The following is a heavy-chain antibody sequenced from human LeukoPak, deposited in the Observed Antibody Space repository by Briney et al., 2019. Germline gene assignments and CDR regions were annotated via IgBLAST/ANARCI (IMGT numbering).Heavy chain of an antibody. V-gene: IGHV4-39*07. D-gene: IGHD5-18*01. CDR1: GGSISSASYF. CDR3: AALSEARGYSYGIFDY. Sequence: TSETLSLTCTVSGGSISSASYFWGWIRQPPGKGLEWIGSVYYSGSTYYNPSLKSRVTISVDTSKNQFSLKLSSVTAADTAVYYCAALSEARGYSYGIFDYWGQGTLVTVSS. CDR2: VYYSGST. J-gene: IGHJ4*02.